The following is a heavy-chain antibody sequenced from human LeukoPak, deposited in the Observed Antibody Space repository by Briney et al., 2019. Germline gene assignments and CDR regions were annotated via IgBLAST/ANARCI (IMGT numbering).Heavy chain of an antibody. CDR3: ARTYFYDSSGHFDC. V-gene: IGHV1-2*05. D-gene: IGHD3-22*01. CDR2: INPDSGDT. Sequence: ASVKVSCKASGYTFTNYYVHWVRQAPRQGLEWMGRINPDSGDTNYAQKFQGRVTMTRDTSISTAYLELSSLRSDDTVMYYCARTYFYDSSGHFDCWGQGTLVTVSS. CDR1: GYTFTNYY. J-gene: IGHJ4*02.